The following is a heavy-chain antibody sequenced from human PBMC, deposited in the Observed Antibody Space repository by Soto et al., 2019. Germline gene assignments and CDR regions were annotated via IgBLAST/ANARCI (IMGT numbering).Heavy chain of an antibody. J-gene: IGHJ5*02. CDR3: ARMESFGSLNWFDP. Sequence: ASVKVSCKASGYTFTSCGFSWVRQATGQGLEWMGWMNPGSGDTGYAQKFQGRVTMTRDISIATAYMELNSLTSEDTAIYYCARMESFGSLNWFDPWGQGTLVTVSS. CDR2: MNPGSGDT. V-gene: IGHV1-8*01. CDR1: GYTFTSCG. D-gene: IGHD5-18*01.